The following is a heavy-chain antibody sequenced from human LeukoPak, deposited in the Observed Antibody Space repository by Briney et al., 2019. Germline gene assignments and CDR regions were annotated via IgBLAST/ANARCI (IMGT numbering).Heavy chain of an antibody. Sequence: GGSLRLSCAASGFTFSSYWMHWVHQAPGKGLVWVSRINSDGSSTSYADSVKGRFTISRDNAKNTLYLQMNSLRAEDTAVYYCAREFAVADHYYYYGMDVWGQGTTVTVSS. CDR1: GFTFSSYW. CDR2: INSDGSST. D-gene: IGHD6-19*01. V-gene: IGHV3-74*01. J-gene: IGHJ6*02. CDR3: AREFAVADHYYYYGMDV.